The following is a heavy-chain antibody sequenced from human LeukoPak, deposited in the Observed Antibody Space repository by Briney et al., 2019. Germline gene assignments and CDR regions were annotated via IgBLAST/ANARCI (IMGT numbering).Heavy chain of an antibody. CDR3: AGEMATEGGTLDY. Sequence: ASVKVSCKASGGTFSSYAISWVRQAPGQGLEWMGGIIPIFGTANYAQKFQGRVTITTDESTSTAYMELSSLRSEDTAVYYCAGEMATEGGTLDYWGQGTLVTVSS. J-gene: IGHJ4*02. CDR2: IIPIFGTA. V-gene: IGHV1-69*05. D-gene: IGHD5-24*01. CDR1: GGTFSSYA.